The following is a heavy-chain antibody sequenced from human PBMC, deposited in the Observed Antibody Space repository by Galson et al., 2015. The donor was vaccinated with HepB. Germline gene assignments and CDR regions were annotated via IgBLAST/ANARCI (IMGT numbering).Heavy chain of an antibody. CDR3: AKVVYYDSSREGADY. J-gene: IGHJ4*02. Sequence: SLRLSCAASGFAFGSYAMNWVRQAPGQGLEWVSAISGSGSGTYYASSVKGRFTISRDNSKNTLYLQMSSLRAEDTAVYYCAKVVYYDSSREGADYWGQGTPVPVSS. D-gene: IGHD3-22*01. CDR2: ISGSGSGT. CDR1: GFAFGSYA. V-gene: IGHV3-23*01.